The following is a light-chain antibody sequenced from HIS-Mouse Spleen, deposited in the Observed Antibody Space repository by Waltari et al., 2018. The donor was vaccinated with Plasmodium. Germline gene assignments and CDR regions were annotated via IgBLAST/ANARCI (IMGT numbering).Light chain of an antibody. Sequence: SYELTQPPSVSVSPGQTARITCSGAALPTKYAYWYQQKSGQAPVLFIYEYSKRPSGIPERFSGSSSGTMATLTISGAQVEDEADYYCYSTDSSGNHRVFGGGTKLTVL. CDR1: ALPTKY. CDR2: EYS. J-gene: IGLJ3*02. V-gene: IGLV3-10*01. CDR3: YSTDSSGNHRV.